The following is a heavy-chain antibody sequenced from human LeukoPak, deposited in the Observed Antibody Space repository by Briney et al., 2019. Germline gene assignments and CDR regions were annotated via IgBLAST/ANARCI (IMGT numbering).Heavy chain of an antibody. CDR2: ISGSGGST. Sequence: GGSLRLSCAASGFTFSSYGMSWVRQAPGKGLEWVSAISGSGGSTYYADSVKGRFTISRDNSKNTLYLQMNSLRAEDTAVYYCAGEQLHCSGGSCYFYFWDYWGQGTLVTVSS. CDR1: GFTFSSYG. D-gene: IGHD2-15*01. V-gene: IGHV3-23*01. J-gene: IGHJ4*02. CDR3: AGEQLHCSGGSCYFYFWDY.